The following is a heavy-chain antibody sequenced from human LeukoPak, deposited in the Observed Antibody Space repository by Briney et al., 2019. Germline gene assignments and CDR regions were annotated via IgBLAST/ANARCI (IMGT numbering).Heavy chain of an antibody. D-gene: IGHD6-13*01. Sequence: SETLSLTCTVSGYSISSGYYWGWIRQPPGKGLEWIGSIYYSGSTYYNPSLKSRVTISVDTSKNQFSLKLSSVTAADAAVYYCARHAYSSSWYFNNDAAAGNWFDPWGQGTLVTVSS. V-gene: IGHV4-38-2*02. CDR1: GYSISSGYY. CDR3: ARHAYSSSWYFNNDAAAGNWFDP. J-gene: IGHJ5*02. CDR2: IYYSGST.